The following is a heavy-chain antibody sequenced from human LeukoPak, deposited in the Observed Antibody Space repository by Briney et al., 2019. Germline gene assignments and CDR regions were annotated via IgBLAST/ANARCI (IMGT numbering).Heavy chain of an antibody. CDR2: ISYDERGK. D-gene: IGHD3-16*01. CDR3: STDGTPKFEH. Sequence: PGGSLRLSCAASGFGFNYYGMVWFRQSPGKGLEWVATISYDERGKHYADSVQGRFTISRDNSKSVLYLQLDYPRPEDTAVYYCSTDGTPKFEHWGQGTLVTVSS. J-gene: IGHJ1*01. V-gene: IGHV3-30*03. CDR1: GFGFNYYG.